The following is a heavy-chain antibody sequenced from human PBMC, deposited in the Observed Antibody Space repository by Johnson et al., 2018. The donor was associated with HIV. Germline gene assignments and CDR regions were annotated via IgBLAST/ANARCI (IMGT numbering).Heavy chain of an antibody. V-gene: IGHV3-64*01. J-gene: IGHJ3*02. CDR1: LFTFSDYY. Sequence: VQLVESGGGLVKPGGSLRLSCAASLFTFSDYYMSWIRQAPGKGLEWVSGISSDGRTTYYANSVKGRFTISRDNSKNTLFLHMGSLRAEDLAVYYCARERYSTLINDAFDMWGQGTMVTVSS. CDR3: ARERYSTLINDAFDM. D-gene: IGHD6-13*01. CDR2: ISSDGRTT.